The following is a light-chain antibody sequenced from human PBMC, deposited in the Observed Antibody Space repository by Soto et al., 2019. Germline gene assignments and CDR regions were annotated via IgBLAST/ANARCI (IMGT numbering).Light chain of an antibody. CDR1: QTIDTY. CDR2: AAS. V-gene: IGKV1-39*01. Sequence: DIQMTQSPSSLSASVGDSVTIICRASQTIDTYLNWYQQKPGKVPGVLIYAASTLQTGVPSRFSASGSGTDFILTISSLQPEDFATYYCQQSYSVPWTFGQGTKVEI. CDR3: QQSYSVPWT. J-gene: IGKJ1*01.